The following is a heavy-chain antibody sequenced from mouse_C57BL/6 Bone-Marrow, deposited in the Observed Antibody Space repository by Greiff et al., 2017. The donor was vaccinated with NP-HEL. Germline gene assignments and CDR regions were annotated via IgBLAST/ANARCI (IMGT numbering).Heavy chain of an antibody. D-gene: IGHD4-1*01. J-gene: IGHJ3*01. Sequence: VQLQQPGAELVRPGTSVKLSCKASGYTFTSYWMHWVKQRPGQGLEWIGVIDPSDSYTHYNQQFKGTATLTVDTSSSTAYMQLSSLTSEGAAVYYCARFWDVGFAYWGQGTLVTVSA. V-gene: IGHV1-59*01. CDR3: ARFWDVGFAY. CDR1: GYTFTSYW. CDR2: IDPSDSYT.